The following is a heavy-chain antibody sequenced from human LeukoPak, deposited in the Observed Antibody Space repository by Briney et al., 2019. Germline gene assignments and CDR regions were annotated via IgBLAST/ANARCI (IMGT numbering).Heavy chain of an antibody. Sequence: GGSLRLSCAASGFTFSSYSMNWVRQAPGKGLEWVSSISSSSSHIYYADSVKGRFTISRDNAKNSLYLQMNSLRAEDTAVYYCARDPGYCSGGSCRPTGSDYWGQGTLVTVSS. D-gene: IGHD2-15*01. J-gene: IGHJ4*02. CDR2: ISSSSSHI. CDR1: GFTFSSYS. CDR3: ARDPGYCSGGSCRPTGSDY. V-gene: IGHV3-21*01.